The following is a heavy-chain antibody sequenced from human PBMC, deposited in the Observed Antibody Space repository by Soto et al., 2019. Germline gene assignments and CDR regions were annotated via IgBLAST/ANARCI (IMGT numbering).Heavy chain of an antibody. CDR2: IIPILGRA. J-gene: IGHJ4*02. CDR1: GGTFSSYT. V-gene: IGHV1-69*02. Sequence: ASVKVSCKASGGTFSSYTIIISWVRQAPGQGLECMGRIIPILGRANYAQKFQGRVTITADKSTSTAYMELSGLRSEDTAVYYCAAGLEIEAPVAYWGQGTLVTVSS. D-gene: IGHD6-6*01. CDR3: AAGLEIEAPVAY.